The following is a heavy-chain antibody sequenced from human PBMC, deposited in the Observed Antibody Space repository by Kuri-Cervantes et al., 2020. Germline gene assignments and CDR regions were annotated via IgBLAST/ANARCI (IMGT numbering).Heavy chain of an antibody. J-gene: IGHJ4*02. Sequence: LSLTCAASGFTFDDYAMHWVRQAPGKGLEWVAVISYDGSNKYYADTVKGRFTISRDNSKNTLYLQMNSLRADDTAVYYCARGLVGSSWYDYFDYWGQGTLVTVSS. D-gene: IGHD6-13*01. CDR3: ARGLVGSSWYDYFDY. CDR2: ISYDGSNK. CDR1: GFTFDDYA. V-gene: IGHV3-30*03.